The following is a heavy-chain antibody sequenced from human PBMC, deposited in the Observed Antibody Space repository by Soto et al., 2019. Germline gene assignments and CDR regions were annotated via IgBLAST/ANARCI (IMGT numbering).Heavy chain of an antibody. CDR1: GFTFSGYG. CDR2: ISYDGSNK. V-gene: IGHV3-30*18. CDR3: AQEPFRYCSGSYSPYSFDY. D-gene: IGHD3-10*01. Sequence: QVQLVESGGGVVQPGRSLRLSCADSGFTFSGYGMHWVRQAPGKGLEWVAVISYDGSNKYYADSVKGRFTISRDNSKNTLYLQMNSLRAEDTAVYYCAQEPFRYCSGSYSPYSFDYWGQGTLVTVSS. J-gene: IGHJ4*02.